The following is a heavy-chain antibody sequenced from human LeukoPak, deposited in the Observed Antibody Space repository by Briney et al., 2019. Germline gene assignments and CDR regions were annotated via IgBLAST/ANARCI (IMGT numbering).Heavy chain of an antibody. V-gene: IGHV4-59*08. Sequence: SETLSLTCTVSGGSITGYYWTWIRQPPGKGLEWIGYIYYSGSTNYNPSLKSRVTISVDTSKNQFSLNLSSVTAADTAVYYCARYSYGGSYFDYWGQGTVVTVSS. D-gene: IGHD5-18*01. CDR2: IYYSGST. CDR3: ARYSYGGSYFDY. CDR1: GGSITGYY. J-gene: IGHJ4*02.